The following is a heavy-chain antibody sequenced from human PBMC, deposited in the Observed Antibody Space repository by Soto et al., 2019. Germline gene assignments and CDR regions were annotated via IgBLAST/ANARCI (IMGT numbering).Heavy chain of an antibody. CDR2: INPSGGST. V-gene: IGHV1-46*03. CDR3: ARASWSSSWYEDAFYI. J-gene: IGHJ3*02. CDR1: GYTFTSYY. Sequence: ASVKVSCKASGYTFTSYYMHWVRQAPGQGLEWMGIINPSGGSTSYAQKFQGRVTMTRDTSTSTVYMELSSLRSEDTAVYYCARASWSSSWYEDAFYIWGQGTMVTVSS. D-gene: IGHD6-13*01.